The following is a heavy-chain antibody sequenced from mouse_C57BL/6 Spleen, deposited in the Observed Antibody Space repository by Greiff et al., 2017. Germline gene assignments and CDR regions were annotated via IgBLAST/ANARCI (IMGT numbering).Heavy chain of an antibody. CDR3: AREHDDGYVYFDY. D-gene: IGHD2-3*01. Sequence: VQLQQSGPELVKPGASVKIPCKASGYTFTDYNMDWVKQSHGKSLEWIGDINPNNGGTIYNQKFKGKATLTVDKSSSTAYMELRSLTSEDTAVYYCAREHDDGYVYFDYWGQGTTLTVSS. CDR1: GYTFTDYN. V-gene: IGHV1-18*01. J-gene: IGHJ2*01. CDR2: INPNNGGT.